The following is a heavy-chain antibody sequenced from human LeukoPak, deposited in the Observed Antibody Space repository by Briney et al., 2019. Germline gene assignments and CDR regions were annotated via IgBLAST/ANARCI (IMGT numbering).Heavy chain of an antibody. CDR3: ARDGVVRGAGDY. J-gene: IGHJ4*02. V-gene: IGHV3-48*01. Sequence: GGSLRLSCAASGFTFSSYSMNWVRQAPGKWLEWVSYISSSSTIYYADSVKGRFTISRDKAKNSLYLQMNSLRAEDTAVYYCARDGVVRGAGDYWGQGTLVTVSS. D-gene: IGHD3-10*01. CDR2: ISSSSTI. CDR1: GFTFSSYS.